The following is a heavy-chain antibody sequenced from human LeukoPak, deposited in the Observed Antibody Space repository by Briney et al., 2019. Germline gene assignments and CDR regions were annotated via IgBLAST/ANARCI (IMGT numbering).Heavy chain of an antibody. CDR3: VREGFCGGDCPAYFDF. V-gene: IGHV3-53*01. CDR1: GFTVSSNY. J-gene: IGHJ2*01. D-gene: IGHD2-21*02. Sequence: GGSLRLSCAASGFTVSSNYMSWVRQAPGKGLELVSVIYSADSTYYADSVKGRFTISRDNSKNTLYLQMNSLRAEDTAVYYCVREGFCGGDCPAYFDFWGRGTLVTVSS. CDR2: IYSADST.